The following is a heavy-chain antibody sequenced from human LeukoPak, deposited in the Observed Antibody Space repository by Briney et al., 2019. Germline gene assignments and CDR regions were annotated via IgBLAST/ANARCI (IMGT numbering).Heavy chain of an antibody. Sequence: GGSLRLSCAASGFTYSDHYMDWVRQAPGKGQEWVGRTRNKANSYTTEYAASVKGRFTISRDDSKNSLYLQMNSLKTEDTAVYYCDREVGATFYYYYGMDVWGQGTTVTVSS. CDR2: TRNKANSYTT. J-gene: IGHJ6*02. CDR1: GFTYSDHY. D-gene: IGHD1-26*01. V-gene: IGHV3-72*01. CDR3: DREVGATFYYYYGMDV.